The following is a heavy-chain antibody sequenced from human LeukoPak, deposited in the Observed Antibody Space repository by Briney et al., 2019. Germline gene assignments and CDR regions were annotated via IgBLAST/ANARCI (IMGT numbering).Heavy chain of an antibody. CDR2: ISSSASTR. CDR1: GFTFSSYE. Sequence: PGGSLRLSCAASGFTFSSYEMNWVRQAPGKGLEWVSYISSSASTRNYADSVKGRFTISRDNAKNSLYLQMSSLRAEETAVYYCARENTEDAFDIWGQGTMVIVSS. D-gene: IGHD1/OR15-1a*01. J-gene: IGHJ3*02. CDR3: ARENTEDAFDI. V-gene: IGHV3-48*03.